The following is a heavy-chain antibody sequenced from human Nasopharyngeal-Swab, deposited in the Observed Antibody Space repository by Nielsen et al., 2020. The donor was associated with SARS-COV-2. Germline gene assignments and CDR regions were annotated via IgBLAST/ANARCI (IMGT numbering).Heavy chain of an antibody. CDR3: AKDKEDLRGVGSYDY. D-gene: IGHD3-10*01. CDR1: GFTFSSYG. J-gene: IGHJ4*02. CDR2: ISYDGSNK. V-gene: IGHV3-30*18. Sequence: GGSLRLSCAASGFTFSSYGMHWVRQAPGKGLEWVAVISYDGSNKYYADSVKGRFTISRDNSKNTLYLQMNSLRAEDTAVYYCAKDKEDLRGVGSYDYWGQGTLVTVSS.